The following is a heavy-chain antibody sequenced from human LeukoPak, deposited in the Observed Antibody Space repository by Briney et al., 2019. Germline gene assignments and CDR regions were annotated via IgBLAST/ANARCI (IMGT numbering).Heavy chain of an antibody. D-gene: IGHD3-3*01. CDR3: ARTPYYDFWSGYFGYYYYMDV. J-gene: IGHJ6*03. CDR2: IIPIFGTA. Sequence: SVKVSCKASGGTFSSYAISWVRQAPGQGLEWMGGIIPIFGTANYAQKFQGRVTITTDESTSTAYMELSSLRSEDTAVYYCARTPYYDFWSGYFGYYYYMDVWGKGTTVTVSS. CDR1: GGTFSSYA. V-gene: IGHV1-69*05.